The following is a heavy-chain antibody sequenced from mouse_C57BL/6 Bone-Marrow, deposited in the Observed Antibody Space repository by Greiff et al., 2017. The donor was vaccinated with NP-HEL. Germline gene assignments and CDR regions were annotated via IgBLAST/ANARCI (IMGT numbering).Heavy chain of an antibody. Sequence: VQLQQSGAELVKPGASVKLSCKASGYTFTSYWMHWVKQRPGQGLEWIGMIHPNSGSTNYNEKFKSKATLTVDKSSSTAYMQLSSLTSEDSAVYYCARDSNLLYYAMDYWGQGTSVTVSS. J-gene: IGHJ4*01. V-gene: IGHV1-64*01. CDR2: IHPNSGST. CDR1: GYTFTSYW. CDR3: ARDSNLLYYAMDY. D-gene: IGHD2-5*01.